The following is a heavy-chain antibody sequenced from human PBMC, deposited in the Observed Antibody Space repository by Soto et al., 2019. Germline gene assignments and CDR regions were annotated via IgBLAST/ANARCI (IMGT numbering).Heavy chain of an antibody. CDR1: GGSISSGGYY. J-gene: IGHJ6*02. V-gene: IGHV4-31*02. Sequence: QVQLQESGPGLVKPSQTLSLKCTVSGGSISSGGYYWTWIRQRPGKGLEWIGSIYYSGKTYYSPSLKSRVTIAVDTSKNHFSQRLTSVTAADTAVYYCARDPSYGDYSYYGMDVWGQGTTVTVSS. CDR3: ARDPSYGDYSYYGMDV. D-gene: IGHD4-17*01. CDR2: IYYSGKT.